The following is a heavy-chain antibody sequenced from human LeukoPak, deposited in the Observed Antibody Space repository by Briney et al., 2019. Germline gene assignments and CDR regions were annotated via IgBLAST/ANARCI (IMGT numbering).Heavy chain of an antibody. CDR3: ARDWYGSSGYFDY. CDR1: GGSISSGSYY. D-gene: IGHD3-10*01. V-gene: IGHV4-61*02. CDR2: IYTSGST. J-gene: IGHJ4*02. Sequence: SETLSLTCTVSGGSISSGSYYWSWIRQPAGKGLEWIGRIYTSGSTNYNPSLKSRVTISVDTSKNQFSLKLSSVTAADTAVYYCARDWYGSSGYFDYWGQGTLVTVSS.